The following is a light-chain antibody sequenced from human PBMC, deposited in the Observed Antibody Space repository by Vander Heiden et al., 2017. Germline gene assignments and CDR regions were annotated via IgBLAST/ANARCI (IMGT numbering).Light chain of an antibody. CDR1: EHISNS. V-gene: IGKV1-16*01. CDR2: AAD. CDR3: RQRYRYPVT. Sequence: DIQLTQSPSSLSASVGDRVTITCRASEHISNSLAWFQQKPGEAPKSLIYAADTLQAGVPSRISGRGSGTDFTLTISSLQPEDFATYYCRQRYRYPVTFGGGTKVEI. J-gene: IGKJ4*01.